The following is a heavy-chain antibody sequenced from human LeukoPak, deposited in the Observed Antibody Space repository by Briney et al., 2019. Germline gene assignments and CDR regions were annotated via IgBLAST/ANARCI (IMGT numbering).Heavy chain of an antibody. J-gene: IGHJ4*02. CDR2: IYKRATV. D-gene: IGHD2-21*01. V-gene: IGHV4-38-2*02. Sequence: SETLSLTCNVSGYSISSGYFWGWVRQAPGKGLEWIGSIYKRATVHYNPSLKSRVTISLDTSKNHFSLNLRFMQASDTAVYYCARAFCVGECFVLHIFFDSWGQGTLVTVSS. CDR3: ARAFCVGECFVLHIFFDS. CDR1: GYSISSGYF.